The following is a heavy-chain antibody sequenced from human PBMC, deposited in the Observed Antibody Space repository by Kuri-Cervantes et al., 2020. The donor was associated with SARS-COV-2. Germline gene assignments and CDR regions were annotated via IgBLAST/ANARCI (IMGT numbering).Heavy chain of an antibody. V-gene: IGHV1-69*13. CDR2: IIQIFGIT. D-gene: IGHD3-10*01. CDR3: AATVYNRVSGDYY. Sequence: PSVKVSCKTSGGTFNNYAMSWARQAPGQGLEWMGGIIQIFGITNYAQKFQGRLTLTADESSATAYMELSSLDSEDTAVYYCAATVYNRVSGDYYWGQGSRVTVSS. J-gene: IGHJ4*02. CDR1: GGTFNNYA.